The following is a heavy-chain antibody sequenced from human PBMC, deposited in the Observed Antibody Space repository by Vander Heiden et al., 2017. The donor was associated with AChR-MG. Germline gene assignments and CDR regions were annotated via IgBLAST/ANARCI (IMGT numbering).Heavy chain of an antibody. D-gene: IGHD6-19*01. CDR2: ISSSGSTI. J-gene: IGHJ4*02. CDR3: ARVESSGTSDY. V-gene: IGHV3-48*03. Sequence: EVQLVESGGGLVQPGGSLRLSCAASGFTFSSYEMKWVRQAPGKGLEWVSYISSSGSTIYYADSVKGRFTISRDNAKKSLYLQMNSLRAEDTAVYYCARVESSGTSDYWGQGTLVTVSS. CDR1: GFTFSSYE.